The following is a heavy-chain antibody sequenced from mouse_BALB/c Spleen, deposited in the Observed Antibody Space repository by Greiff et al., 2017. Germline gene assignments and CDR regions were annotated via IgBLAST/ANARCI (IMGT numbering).Heavy chain of an antibody. V-gene: IGHV1-80*01. D-gene: IGHD1-1*01. CDR2: IYPGDGDT. Sequence: VQLQQSGAELVRPGSSVKISCKASGYAFSSYWMNWVKQRPGQGLEWIGQIYPGDGDTNYNGKFKGKATLTADKSSSTAYMQLSSLTSEDSAVYFCARSGVVRYFDVWGAGTTVTVSS. CDR3: ARSGVVRYFDV. CDR1: GYAFSSYW. J-gene: IGHJ1*01.